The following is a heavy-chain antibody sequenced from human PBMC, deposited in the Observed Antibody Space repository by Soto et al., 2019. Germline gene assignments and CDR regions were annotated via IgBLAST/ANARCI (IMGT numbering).Heavy chain of an antibody. CDR3: ATHYSRGDAFDI. D-gene: IGHD2-2*01. J-gene: IGHJ3*02. CDR2: INPNSGGT. CDR1: GYTFTGYY. V-gene: IGHV1-2*04. Sequence: ASVKVSCKASGYTFTGYYMHWVRQAPGQGLEWMGWINPNSGGTNYAQKFQGWVTVTRDTSISTAYMELSRLRSDDTAVYYCATHYSRGDAFDIWGQGTMVTVSS.